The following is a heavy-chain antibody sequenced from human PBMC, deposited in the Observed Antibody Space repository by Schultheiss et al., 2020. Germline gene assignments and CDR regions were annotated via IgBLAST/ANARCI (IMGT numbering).Heavy chain of an antibody. CDR3: ARISYYDSSGYFRTHGGAFDI. J-gene: IGHJ3*02. V-gene: IGHV4-61*08. D-gene: IGHD3-22*01. CDR1: GGSISSGGYY. Sequence: SETLSLTCTVSGGSISSGGYYWSWIRQPPGKGLEWIGHIHYSGSTTYNASLKSRVTISVDTSKNQFSLKLSSVTAADTAVYYCARISYYDSSGYFRTHGGAFDIWGQGTMVTVSS. CDR2: IHYSGST.